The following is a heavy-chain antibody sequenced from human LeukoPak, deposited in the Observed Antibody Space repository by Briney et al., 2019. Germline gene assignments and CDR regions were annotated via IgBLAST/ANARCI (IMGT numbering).Heavy chain of an antibody. CDR2: ISSSSSYI. J-gene: IGHJ4*02. CDR1: GFTFSSYS. D-gene: IGHD6-13*01. V-gene: IGHV3-21*01. CDR3: AKDPRRYSRTGGYFDY. Sequence: GGSLRLSCAASGFTFSSYSMNWVRQAPGKGLEWVSSISSSSSYIYYADSVKGRFTISRDNSKNTLYLQMNSLRAEDTAVYYCAKDPRRYSRTGGYFDYWGQGTLVTVSS.